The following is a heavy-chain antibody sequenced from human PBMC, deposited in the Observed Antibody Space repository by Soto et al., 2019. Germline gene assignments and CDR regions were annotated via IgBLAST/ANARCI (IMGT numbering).Heavy chain of an antibody. CDR2: ISGSGGST. Sequence: EVQLLESGGGLVQPGGSLRLSCAASGFTFRNYAMSWVRQAPGKGLVWVSTISGSGGSTFYADSVKGRFTISRDNSRNTLYLQMNSLRAKDAAIYFCGRGDDTLPGPGFDYWGQGTLVSVSS. J-gene: IGHJ4*02. CDR3: GRGDDTLPGPGFDY. V-gene: IGHV3-23*01. D-gene: IGHD3-9*01. CDR1: GFTFRNYA.